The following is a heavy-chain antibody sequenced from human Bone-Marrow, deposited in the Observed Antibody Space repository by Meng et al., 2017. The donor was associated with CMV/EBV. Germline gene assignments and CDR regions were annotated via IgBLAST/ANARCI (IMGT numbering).Heavy chain of an antibody. CDR1: GYTFTSYG. D-gene: IGHD2-15*01. CDR2: ISAYNGNT. CDR3: ARVGPVVFRIHKWFDH. V-gene: IGHV1-18*01. Sequence: ASVKVSCKASGYTFTSYGISWVRQAPGQGLEWMGWISAYNGNTNYAQKLQGRVTMTTDTSTSTAYMELRSLRSDDTAVYYCARVGPVVFRIHKWFDHWGQGNLVTVSS. J-gene: IGHJ5*02.